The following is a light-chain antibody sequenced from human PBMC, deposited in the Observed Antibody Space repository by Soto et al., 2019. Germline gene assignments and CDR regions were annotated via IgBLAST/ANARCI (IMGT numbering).Light chain of an antibody. CDR2: VNSDGSH. J-gene: IGLJ2*01. CDR1: SGHSSYA. Sequence: QPVLTQSTSASASLGASVKLTCTLSSGHSSYAIAWHQQQPEKGPRYLMKVNSDGSHSKGDGIPDRFSGSSSGAERYLTITSLQSEDEADYYCQTWGTGIVLFAGGTKVTVL. CDR3: QTWGTGIVL. V-gene: IGLV4-69*01.